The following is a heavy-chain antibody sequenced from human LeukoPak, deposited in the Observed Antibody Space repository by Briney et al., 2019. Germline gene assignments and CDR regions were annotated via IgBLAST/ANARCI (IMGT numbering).Heavy chain of an antibody. CDR3: AKGRYESSGFNWAA. CDR2: LSGSGGSA. V-gene: IGHV3-23*01. CDR1: GVTINDFYLS. D-gene: IGHD3-22*01. Sequence: GGSLRLSCAVSGVTINDFYLSMTWVRQAPGKGLEWVSALSGSGGSAYYADSVKGRFTISRDNSKNTLYLQMNSLRAEDTAVYYCAKGRYESSGFNWAAWGQGTLVTVSS. J-gene: IGHJ4*02.